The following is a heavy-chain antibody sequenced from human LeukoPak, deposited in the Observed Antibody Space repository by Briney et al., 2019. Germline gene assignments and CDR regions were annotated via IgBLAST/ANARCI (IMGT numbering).Heavy chain of an antibody. J-gene: IGHJ4*02. CDR3: ASNGDSPYYFDY. D-gene: IGHD4-17*01. V-gene: IGHV3-64*01. CDR1: GFTFSSYA. CDR2: ISSNGGST. Sequence: PGGSLRLSCAASGFTFSSYAMHWVRQAPGKGLEYVSAISSNGGSTYYANSVKGRFTISRDNSKNTLYLQMGSLRAEDMAVYYCASNGDSPYYFDYWGPRTLVTVSS.